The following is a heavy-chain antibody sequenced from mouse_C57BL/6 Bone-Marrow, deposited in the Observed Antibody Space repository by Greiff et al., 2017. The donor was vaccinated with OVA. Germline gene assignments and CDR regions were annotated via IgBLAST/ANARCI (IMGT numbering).Heavy chain of an antibody. V-gene: IGHV5-17*01. J-gene: IGHJ3*01. Sequence: EVNVVESGGGLVKPGGSLKLSCAASGFTFSDYGMHWVRQAPEKGLEWVAYISSGSSTIYYADTVKGRFTISRDNAKNTLFLQMTSLRSEDTAMYYCARQLTLFAYWGQGTLVTVSA. CDR3: ARQLTLFAY. CDR2: ISSGSSTI. CDR1: GFTFSDYG. D-gene: IGHD3-3*01.